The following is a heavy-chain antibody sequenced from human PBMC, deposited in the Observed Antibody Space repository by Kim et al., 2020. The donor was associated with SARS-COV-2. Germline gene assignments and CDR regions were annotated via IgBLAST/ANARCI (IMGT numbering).Heavy chain of an antibody. D-gene: IGHD6-13*01. Sequence: PSLKSRVTISVDTSKNQFSLKLSSVTAADTAVYYCARAGQQQLLDAFDIWGQGTMVTVSS. V-gene: IGHV4-31*02. CDR3: ARAGQQQLLDAFDI. J-gene: IGHJ3*02.